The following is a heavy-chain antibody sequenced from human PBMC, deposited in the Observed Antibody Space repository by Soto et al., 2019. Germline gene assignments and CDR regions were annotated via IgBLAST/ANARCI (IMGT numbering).Heavy chain of an antibody. CDR1: GFTFSTYA. CDR3: ARGSRDSYRGSLIFDL. D-gene: IGHD3-16*01. V-gene: IGHV3-23*01. CDR2: ITATGGTT. J-gene: IGHJ4*02. Sequence: GGSLRLSCAASGFTFSTYAMIWVRLAPGRGLEWVSTITATGGTTYYRDSVRGRFTISRDNSKSTLYLQMSSLRAEDSAVYFCARGSRDSYRGSLIFDLWGRGTPVTVST.